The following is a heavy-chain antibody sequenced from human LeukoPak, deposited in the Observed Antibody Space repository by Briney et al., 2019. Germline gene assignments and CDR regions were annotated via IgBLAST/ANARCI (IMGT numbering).Heavy chain of an antibody. CDR1: GGSISSSSYY. D-gene: IGHD4-17*01. J-gene: IGHJ4*02. CDR2: IYYSGST. CDR3: ARNAGYGADYFDY. Sequence: SETLSLTCTVSGGSISSSSYYWGWIRQPPGKGLEWIGSIYYSGSTYYNPSLKSRVTISVDTSKNQFSLKLSSVTAADTAVYYCARNAGYGADYFDYWGQGTLVTVSS. V-gene: IGHV4-39*07.